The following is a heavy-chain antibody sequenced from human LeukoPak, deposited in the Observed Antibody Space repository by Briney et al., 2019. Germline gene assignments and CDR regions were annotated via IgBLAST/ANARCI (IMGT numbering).Heavy chain of an antibody. CDR2: INPNSGGT. V-gene: IGHV1-2*02. CDR1: GYTFTGYY. CDR3: ARALMATPDY. J-gene: IGHJ4*02. Sequence: ASLKVSCKASGYTFTGYYMHWVRQAPGHGLEWMGGINPNSGGTNYAQKFQGRVTMTRDTSISTAYMELSRLRSDDTAVYYCARALMATPDYWGQGTLVTVSS. D-gene: IGHD5-24*01.